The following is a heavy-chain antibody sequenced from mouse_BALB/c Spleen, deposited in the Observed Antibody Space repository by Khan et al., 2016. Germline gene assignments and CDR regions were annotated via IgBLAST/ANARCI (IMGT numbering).Heavy chain of an antibody. V-gene: IGHV9-2-1*01. Sequence: QIQLVQSGPELKKPGETVKISCKASGYAFTDYSIHWVKQAPGKGLKWMGWINTETGETAYADDLKGRFAFSLEASASTAYLQINNLKNEDTARFFCARRWLPLDHWGQGTTLTVSS. CDR1: GYAFTDYS. CDR2: INTETGET. J-gene: IGHJ2*01. D-gene: IGHD2-2*01. CDR3: ARRWLPLDH.